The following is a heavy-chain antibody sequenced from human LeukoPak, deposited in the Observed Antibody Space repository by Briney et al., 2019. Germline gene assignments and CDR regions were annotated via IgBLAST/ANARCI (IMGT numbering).Heavy chain of an antibody. CDR3: ARERDGSGTQRGLDY. V-gene: IGHV4-61*02. Sequence: SQTLSLTCTVSGGSISSGSYYWSWIRQPAGTGLEWIGRIYTSGSTNCNPPLKSRVAISVDTSKNQFSLNLSSVTAADTAVYYCARERDGSGTQRGLDYWGQGTLVTVSS. CDR1: GGSISSGSYY. J-gene: IGHJ4*02. CDR2: IYTSGST. D-gene: IGHD3-10*01.